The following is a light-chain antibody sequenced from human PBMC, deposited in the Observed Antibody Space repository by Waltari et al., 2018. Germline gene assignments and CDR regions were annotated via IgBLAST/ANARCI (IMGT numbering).Light chain of an antibody. CDR2: GPS. Sequence: EIVLTQSPGTLSLSPGERATLSCRASQSVSSGSLAWYKRKPDQAPRLLIYGPSKSATDIPDRFSGSRSGTDFTLTISRLETEDFVVYYCQNYGGSSLFTFGPGTKVDFK. CDR3: QNYGGSSLFT. V-gene: IGKV3-20*01. CDR1: QSVSSGS. J-gene: IGKJ3*01.